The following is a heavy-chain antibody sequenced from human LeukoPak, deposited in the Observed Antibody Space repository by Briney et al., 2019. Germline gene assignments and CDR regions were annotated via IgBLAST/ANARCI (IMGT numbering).Heavy chain of an antibody. Sequence: ASVKVSCKTSGYTFSDYYIHWLRQAPGQGLEWMGWINPNSGETNSAQKFQGRVTMTGDTAIRTAYMALSRLTSDDTAVYYCATDRDYSNTERGFDYWGQGSLVTVSS. J-gene: IGHJ4*02. CDR3: ATDRDYSNTERGFDY. CDR1: GYTFSDYY. D-gene: IGHD4-11*01. V-gene: IGHV1-2*02. CDR2: INPNSGET.